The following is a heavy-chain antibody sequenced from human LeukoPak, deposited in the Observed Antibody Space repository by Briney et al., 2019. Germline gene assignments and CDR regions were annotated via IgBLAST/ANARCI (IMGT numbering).Heavy chain of an antibody. J-gene: IGHJ3*02. Sequence: ASVKVSCKASGYTFTSYYMHWVRQAPGQGLEWMGIINPSGGSTSYAQKLQGRVTMTRDTSTSTVYMELSSLRSEDTAVYYCARDHPYDSSSGDAFDIWGQGTMVTVSS. V-gene: IGHV1-46*01. CDR2: INPSGGST. D-gene: IGHD3-22*01. CDR3: ARDHPYDSSSGDAFDI. CDR1: GYTFTSYY.